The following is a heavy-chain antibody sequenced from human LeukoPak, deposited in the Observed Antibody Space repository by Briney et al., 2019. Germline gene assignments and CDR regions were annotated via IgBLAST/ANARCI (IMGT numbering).Heavy chain of an antibody. D-gene: IGHD2-15*01. CDR2: IYHTGST. J-gene: IGHJ4*02. CDR1: GYSISSGYY. Sequence: SETLPLTCAVSGYSISSGYYWGWLRQPPGKGLEWIGRIYHTGSTYYNPSLKSRVTISVDTSKNQFSLKLSSVTAADTGVYYCARDAPRYCSGGSCYFDYWGQGTLVTVSS. V-gene: IGHV4-38-2*02. CDR3: ARDAPRYCSGGSCYFDY.